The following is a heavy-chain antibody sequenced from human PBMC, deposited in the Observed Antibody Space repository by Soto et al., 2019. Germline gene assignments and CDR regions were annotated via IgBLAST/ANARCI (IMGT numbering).Heavy chain of an antibody. V-gene: IGHV3-9*01. J-gene: IGHJ4*02. CDR1: GFTVDDYA. CDR3: AKGPSEYPRTSFDFDL. D-gene: IGHD3-16*01. Sequence: EVQLVESGGGLVQPCRSLRLSCAASGFTVDDYAMHWVRQAPGKGLEGVSGISWNSGSVGYADSVKGRFTISRDNAKNSLYLQMNSMRAEDTALYYCAKGPSEYPRTSFDFDLWGQGTLITVSS. CDR2: ISWNSGSV.